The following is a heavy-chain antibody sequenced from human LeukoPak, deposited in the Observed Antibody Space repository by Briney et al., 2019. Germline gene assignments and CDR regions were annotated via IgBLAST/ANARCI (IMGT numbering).Heavy chain of an antibody. CDR2: INHSGST. V-gene: IGHV4-34*01. D-gene: IGHD3-16*02. Sequence: SETLSLTCAVYGGSFSGHYWSWIRQPPGKGLEWVGEINHSGSTNYNPSLKSRVTISVDTSKNQFSLKLSSVTAADTGVYYCARGQYRRDYWGQGTLVTVSS. J-gene: IGHJ4*02. CDR3: ARGQYRRDY. CDR1: GGSFSGHY.